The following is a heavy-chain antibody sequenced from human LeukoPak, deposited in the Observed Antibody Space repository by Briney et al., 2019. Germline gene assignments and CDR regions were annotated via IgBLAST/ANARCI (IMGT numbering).Heavy chain of an antibody. D-gene: IGHD3-9*01. Sequence: PGGSLRLSCAASGFIFSNCEINWVRQAPGKGLEWVAYIIASGSTIYYADSLKGRFTISRDNAKNSVFLQMNSLRGEDTAVYYCAGEMYYDISTGYFSTGGLDVWGHGTTVIVSS. V-gene: IGHV3-48*03. CDR1: GFIFSNCE. CDR2: IIASGSTI. CDR3: AGEMYYDISTGYFSTGGLDV. J-gene: IGHJ6*02.